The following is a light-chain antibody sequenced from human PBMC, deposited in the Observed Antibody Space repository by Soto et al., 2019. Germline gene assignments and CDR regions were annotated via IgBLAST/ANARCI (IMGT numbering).Light chain of an antibody. CDR3: QQYDDWPFT. CDR2: GAS. Sequence: EVVMTQSPATLSVSPGERATLSCRASQSVSSNLAWYQQKPGQAPRLLIYGASTRATGIPARFSGGGSGTEFTLTISSLQSEDFALYYCQQYDDWPFTFGPGTKVDIK. CDR1: QSVSSN. V-gene: IGKV3-15*01. J-gene: IGKJ3*01.